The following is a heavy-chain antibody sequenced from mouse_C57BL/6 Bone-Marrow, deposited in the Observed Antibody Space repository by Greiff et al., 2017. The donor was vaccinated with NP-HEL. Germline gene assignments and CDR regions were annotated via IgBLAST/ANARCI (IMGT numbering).Heavy chain of an antibody. D-gene: IGHD1-1*01. Sequence: VQRVESGAELARPGASVKLSCKASGYTFTSYGISWVKQRPGQGLEWIGEIYPRSGNTYYNEKFKGKATLTADKSSSTAYMELRSLTSEDSAVYFCATRVYYGNYFDYWGQGTTLTVSS. J-gene: IGHJ2*01. V-gene: IGHV1-81*01. CDR2: IYPRSGNT. CDR3: ATRVYYGNYFDY. CDR1: GYTFTSYG.